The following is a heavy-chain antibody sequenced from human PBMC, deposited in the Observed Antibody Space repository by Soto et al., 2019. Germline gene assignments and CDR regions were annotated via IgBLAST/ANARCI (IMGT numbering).Heavy chain of an antibody. J-gene: IGHJ4*02. Sequence: EVQLLESGGGLVQPGGSLRLSCSTSGFTFSTYAMNWVRQAPGKGLEWVSALSGSGGTTYYADSVRGRFTISRDNSKNTLFLQMNSLRAEDTALYYCAKQRAGYGSGSDTYYFDFSGQGTPVTVSS. CDR3: AKQRAGYGSGSDTYYFDF. D-gene: IGHD3-10*01. CDR2: LSGSGGTT. V-gene: IGHV3-23*01. CDR1: GFTFSTYA.